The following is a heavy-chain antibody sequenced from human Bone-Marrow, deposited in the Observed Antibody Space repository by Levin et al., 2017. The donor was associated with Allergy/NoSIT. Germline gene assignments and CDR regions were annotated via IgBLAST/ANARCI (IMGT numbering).Heavy chain of an antibody. J-gene: IGHJ4*02. D-gene: IGHD2-15*01. CDR3: ARGGKTPLSGGSCYSVTPQFDY. CDR2: IWYDGSNK. V-gene: IGHV3-33*01. Sequence: PGGSLRLSCAASGFTFSSYGMHWVRQAPGKGLEWVAVIWYDGSNKYYADSVKGRFTISRDNSKNTLYLQMNSLRAEDTAVYYCARGGKTPLSGGSCYSVTPQFDYWGQGTLVTVSS. CDR1: GFTFSSYG.